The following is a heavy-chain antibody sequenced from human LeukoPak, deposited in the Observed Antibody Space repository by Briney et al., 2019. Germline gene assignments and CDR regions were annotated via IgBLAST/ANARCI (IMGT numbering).Heavy chain of an antibody. Sequence: SETLSLTCTASGGSISSYYWSWIRQPPGKGVKWIGYIYYSGSTNYNPSLKSRVTISVDTSKNQFSLKLSSVTAADTAVYYCARDVDGSGMFDYWGQGTLVTVSS. V-gene: IGHV4-59*01. CDR3: ARDVDGSGMFDY. CDR2: IYYSGST. CDR1: GGSISSYY. D-gene: IGHD3-10*01. J-gene: IGHJ4*02.